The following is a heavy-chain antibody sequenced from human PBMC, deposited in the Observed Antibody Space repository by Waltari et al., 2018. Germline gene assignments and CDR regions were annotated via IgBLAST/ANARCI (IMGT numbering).Heavy chain of an antibody. CDR3: ALIRVRTDGDLDY. Sequence: QVRLVQSGGEVKMPGTSTTVSCKTSGYTFSNYRVSWLRQAPGHGLEWLAYIVPFTGYTFYGQDFRDRLTVSTNISTKTTYMTMRGLTSADTAVYFCALIRVRTDGDLDYWGQGTLVTVSS. V-gene: IGHV1-18*04. CDR1: GYTFSNYR. CDR2: IVPFTGYT. J-gene: IGHJ4*02. D-gene: IGHD3-10*01.